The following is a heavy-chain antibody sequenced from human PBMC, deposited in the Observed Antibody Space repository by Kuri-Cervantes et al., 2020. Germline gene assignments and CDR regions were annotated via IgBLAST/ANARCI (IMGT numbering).Heavy chain of an antibody. V-gene: IGHV4-34*01. CDR1: GGSFGGYY. CDR3: ARGPTRSGGRRVFDI. Sequence: SQTLSLTCAVYGGSFGGYYWSWIRQPPGKGLEWIGEINHSGSTNYNPSLKSRVTISVDTSKKQFSLKVSSVTAADTAVYYCARGPTRSGGRRVFDIWGQGTMVTVSS. D-gene: IGHD1-1*01. J-gene: IGHJ3*02. CDR2: INHSGST.